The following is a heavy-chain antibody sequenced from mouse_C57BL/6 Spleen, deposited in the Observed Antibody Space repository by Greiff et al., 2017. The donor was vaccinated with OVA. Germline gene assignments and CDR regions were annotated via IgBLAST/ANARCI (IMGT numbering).Heavy chain of an antibody. V-gene: IGHV1-9*01. D-gene: IGHD2-4*01. CDR3: ARVRVYDDVEGYFDY. Sequence: QVQLQQSGAELMKPGASVKLSCKATGYTFTGYWIEWVKQRPGHGLEWIGEILPGSGSTNYHEKFKGKATFTADTSSSTAYMQLSSLTTEDSAIYYGARVRVYDDVEGYFDYWGQGTTLTVSS. CDR1: GYTFTGYW. CDR2: ILPGSGST. J-gene: IGHJ2*01.